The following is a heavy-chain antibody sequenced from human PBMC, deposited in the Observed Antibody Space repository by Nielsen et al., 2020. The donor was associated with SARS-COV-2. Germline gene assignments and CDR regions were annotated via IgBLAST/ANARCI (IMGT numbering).Heavy chain of an antibody. CDR2: IDWDDDK. CDR1: GDSISSYYW. J-gene: IGHJ4*02. D-gene: IGHD4-11*01. V-gene: IGHV2-70*16. CDR3: ARMSDYTGGFLDY. Sequence: TLSLTCTVSGDSISSYYWSWIRQPPGKALEWLARIDWDDDKFYSTSLKTRLTISKDTSKNQVVLTMTNMDPVDTATYYCARMSDYTGGFLDYWGQGTLVTVSS.